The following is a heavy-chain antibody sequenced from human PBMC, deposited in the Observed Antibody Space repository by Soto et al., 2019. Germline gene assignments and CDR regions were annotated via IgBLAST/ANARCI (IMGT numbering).Heavy chain of an antibody. V-gene: IGHV3-15*07. CDR2: IKSKTDGGTT. CDR1: GFTFSNAW. CDR3: MTDRQYRPAY. D-gene: IGHD3-16*02. J-gene: IGHJ4*02. Sequence: GGSLRLSCVASGFTFSNAWMNWVRQAPGKGLEWVGLIKSKTDGGTTDYAAPVKGRFTISRDDSKNTLYLQMNSLKTEDAAVYYCMTDRQYRPAYWGQGTLVTVSS.